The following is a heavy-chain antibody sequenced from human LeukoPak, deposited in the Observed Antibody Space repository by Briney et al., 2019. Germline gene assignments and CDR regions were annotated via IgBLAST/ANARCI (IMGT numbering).Heavy chain of an antibody. CDR1: GFTFSSYW. V-gene: IGHV3-7*01. Sequence: GGSLRLSCAASGFTFSSYWMSWVRQAPGKGLEWVANIKQEGSEKYYVDSVKGRFTISRDNAKNSLYLQMNSLRAEDTAVYYCARVGYDFWSGYFSWFDPWGQGTLVTVSS. D-gene: IGHD3-3*01. CDR3: ARVGYDFWSGYFSWFDP. J-gene: IGHJ5*02. CDR2: IKQEGSEK.